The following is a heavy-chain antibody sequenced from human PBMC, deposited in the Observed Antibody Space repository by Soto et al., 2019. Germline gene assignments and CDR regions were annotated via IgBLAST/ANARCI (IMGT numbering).Heavy chain of an antibody. V-gene: IGHV4-39*02. J-gene: IGHJ4*02. CDR2: IYSGGSA. CDR3: ARGYGRNFDY. D-gene: IGHD5-18*01. CDR1: GASISPGSYY. Sequence: SETLSLTCTVSGASISPGSYYWAWIRQPPGQGLEWIGTIYSGGSANYNPSLNSRVTMSIDTSKNQFSLELRSVTAADTAVYYCARGYGRNFDYWGQGTLVTVSS.